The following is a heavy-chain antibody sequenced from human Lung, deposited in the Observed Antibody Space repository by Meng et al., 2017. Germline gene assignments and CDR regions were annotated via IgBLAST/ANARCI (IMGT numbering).Heavy chain of an antibody. Sequence: VHLGGSGGGLVQPGGSLRLSCAASGFTFSRYAMSWVRQAPGKGLEWVSAISGSGSSPYYADSVKGRFTISRDNSKNTLYLQMNSLRAEDTAVYYCAKKGWLYWGSGDDYWGQGTLVTVSS. CDR2: ISGSGSSP. CDR1: GFTFSRYA. V-gene: IGHV3-23*04. CDR3: AKKGWLYWGSGDDY. J-gene: IGHJ4*02. D-gene: IGHD7-27*01.